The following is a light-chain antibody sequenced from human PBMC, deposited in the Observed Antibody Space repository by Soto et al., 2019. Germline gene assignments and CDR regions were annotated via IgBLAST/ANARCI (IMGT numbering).Light chain of an antibody. CDR1: SSNIGTNY. Sequence: QSVLTQPPSASGTPGQRVTISCSGSSSNIGTNYVYWYQHLPGTAPKLLIYRNNQRPSGVPDRFSGSKSGTSASLAISGLRSEDEADYYCAAWDDSLSAWVFDGGTKLTVL. V-gene: IGLV1-47*01. CDR3: AAWDDSLSAWV. J-gene: IGLJ3*02. CDR2: RNN.